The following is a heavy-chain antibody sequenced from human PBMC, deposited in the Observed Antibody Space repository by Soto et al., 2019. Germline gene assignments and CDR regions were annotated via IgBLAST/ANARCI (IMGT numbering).Heavy chain of an antibody. CDR2: ISNDGSDK. Sequence: QVQLVESGGGVVQPGRSLRLSCAASESTFSNSGMHWVRQAPGKGLKWVAVISNDGSDKYYADSVKGRFTISRENSKKTLCLQMNSLRPEDTAVYYCARAPRGFSAYDASLQIDSWGQGTLVTVSS. CDR3: ARAPRGFSAYDASLQIDS. D-gene: IGHD5-12*01. CDR1: ESTFSNSG. J-gene: IGHJ4*02. V-gene: IGHV3-30*03.